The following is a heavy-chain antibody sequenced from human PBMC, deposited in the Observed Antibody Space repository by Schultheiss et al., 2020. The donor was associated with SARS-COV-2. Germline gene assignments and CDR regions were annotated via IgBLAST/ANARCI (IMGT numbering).Heavy chain of an antibody. Sequence: SETLSLTCTVSGGSISSSSYYWGWIRQPPGKGLEWIGSIYYSGSTYYNPSLKSRVTISVDTSKNQFSLKLSSVTAADTAVYYCARDGPPYYYDSSGVDYWGQGTLVTVSS. J-gene: IGHJ4*02. V-gene: IGHV4-39*02. D-gene: IGHD3-22*01. CDR3: ARDGPPYYYDSSGVDY. CDR1: GGSISSSSYY. CDR2: IYYSGST.